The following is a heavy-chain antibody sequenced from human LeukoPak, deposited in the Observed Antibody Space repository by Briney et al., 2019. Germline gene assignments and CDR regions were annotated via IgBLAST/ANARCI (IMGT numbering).Heavy chain of an antibody. V-gene: IGHV4-38-2*02. CDR1: GYSISSGYY. CDR2: IYHSGST. CDR3: ARDYSSSWYFRFDP. D-gene: IGHD6-13*01. J-gene: IGHJ5*02. Sequence: SSETLSLTCTVSGYSISSGYYWGWIRQPPGKGLEWIGSIYHSGSTYYNPSLKSRVTISVDTSKNQFSLKLSSVTAADTAVYYCARDYSSSWYFRFDPWGQGTLVTVSS.